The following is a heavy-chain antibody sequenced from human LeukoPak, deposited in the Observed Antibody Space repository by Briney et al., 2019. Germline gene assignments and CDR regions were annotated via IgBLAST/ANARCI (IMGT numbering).Heavy chain of an antibody. Sequence: ASVKVSCKASGYTFTGYYMHWVRQAPGQGLEWMGWINPNSGGTNYAQKFQGWVTMTRDTSISTAYMELSRLRSDDTAVYYCARGGYIGYVVYGDYGDWFDPWGQGTLVTVSS. CDR1: GYTFTGYY. J-gene: IGHJ5*02. CDR2: INPNSGGT. V-gene: IGHV1-2*04. D-gene: IGHD5-12*01. CDR3: ARGGYIGYVVYGDYGDWFDP.